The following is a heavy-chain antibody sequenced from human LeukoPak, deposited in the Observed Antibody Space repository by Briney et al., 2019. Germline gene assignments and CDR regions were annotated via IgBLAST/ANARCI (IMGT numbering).Heavy chain of an antibody. CDR1: GGTFSSYA. J-gene: IGHJ4*02. CDR3: ARALYYYDSSGPALYYFDY. CDR2: IIPIFGTA. V-gene: IGHV1-69*13. D-gene: IGHD3-22*01. Sequence: SVKVSCKASGGTFSSYAISWVRQAPGQGLEWMGGIIPIFGTANYAQKFQGRVTITADESTSTAYMELSSLRSEDTAVYYCARALYYYDSSGPALYYFDYWGQGTLVTVSS.